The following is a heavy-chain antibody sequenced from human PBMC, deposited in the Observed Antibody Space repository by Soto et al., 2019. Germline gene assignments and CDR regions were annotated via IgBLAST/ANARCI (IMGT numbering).Heavy chain of an antibody. CDR2: IIPIFGTA. V-gene: IGHV1-69*01. J-gene: IGHJ5*02. Sequence: QVQLVQSGAEVKKPGSSVKVSCKASGGTFSSYAISWVRQAPGQGLEWMGGIIPIFGTANYAQKFQGRVTITADESASTAYMERSSRRSEDTAVYYCARDKGRWSGCQGTYNWFDRWGQGTRVTVSS. CDR1: GGTFSSYA. D-gene: IGHD3-3*01. CDR3: ARDKGRWSGCQGTYNWFDR.